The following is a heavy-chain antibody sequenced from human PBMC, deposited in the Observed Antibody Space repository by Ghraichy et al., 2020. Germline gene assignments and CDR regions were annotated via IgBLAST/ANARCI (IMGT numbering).Heavy chain of an antibody. J-gene: IGHJ4*02. CDR2: INLDSGGT. V-gene: IGHV1-2*02. Sequence: ASVKVSCKASGYTFSDYYMHWLRQAPGQGLEWMGWINLDSGGTNYAQKLQGRVTMTRDTSISTAYMELTRLTSDDTAVYYCAREGRSSSSLDSWGQGTLVTVSS. CDR1: GYTFSDYY. CDR3: AREGRSSSSLDS. D-gene: IGHD6-13*01.